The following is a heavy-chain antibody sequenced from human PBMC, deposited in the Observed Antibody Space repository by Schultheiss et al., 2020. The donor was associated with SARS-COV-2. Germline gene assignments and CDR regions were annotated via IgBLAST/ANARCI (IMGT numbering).Heavy chain of an antibody. CDR2: IYYSGST. V-gene: IGHV4-59*02. D-gene: IGHD3-16*02. CDR3: AKDDYVWGSYLRH. J-gene: IGHJ4*02. CDR1: GDSVGRSY. Sequence: SETLSLTCTVSGDSVGRSYWSWIRQPPGKGLEWIGYIYYSGSTNYNPSLKSRVTISVDTSKNQFSLKLTSVTAADTAVYYCAKDDYVWGSYLRHWGQGSLVTVSS.